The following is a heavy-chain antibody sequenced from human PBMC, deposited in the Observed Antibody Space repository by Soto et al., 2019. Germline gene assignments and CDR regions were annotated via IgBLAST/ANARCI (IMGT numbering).Heavy chain of an antibody. V-gene: IGHV4-31*03. Sequence: QVQLQESGPGLVEPSQTLSLTCTVSGGSISGGGYYWSWIRQHPGKGLEWVGYIHYSGTTYYNPSLKSRLTISVDTSKTQFSLKLSSGTAADTAVYYCARAWTASAGWAHWFDVCGQGSLVTVSS. CDR2: IHYSGTT. J-gene: IGHJ5*02. D-gene: IGHD3-9*01. CDR3: ARAWTASAGWAHWFDV. CDR1: GGSISGGGYY.